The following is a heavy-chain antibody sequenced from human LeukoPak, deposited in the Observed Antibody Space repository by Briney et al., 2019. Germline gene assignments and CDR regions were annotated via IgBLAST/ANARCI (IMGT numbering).Heavy chain of an antibody. Sequence: ASVKVSCKASGYTFTGYYMHWVRQAPGQGLEWMGWINPNSGGTNYAQKFQGRVTMTRDTSISTAYMELSRLRSDDTAVYYCARSSYGSGSYSRIWGQGTLVTVSP. J-gene: IGHJ4*02. CDR3: ARSSYGSGSYSRI. V-gene: IGHV1-2*02. D-gene: IGHD3-10*01. CDR1: GYTFTGYY. CDR2: INPNSGGT.